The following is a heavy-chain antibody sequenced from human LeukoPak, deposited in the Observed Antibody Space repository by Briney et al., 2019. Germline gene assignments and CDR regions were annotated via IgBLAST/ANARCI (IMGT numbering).Heavy chain of an antibody. J-gene: IGHJ6*03. Sequence: GASVKVSCKASGYTFTSYYMHWVRQAPGQGLEWMGIINPSGGSTSYAQKFQGRVTMTRDMSTSTVYMELSSLRSEDTAVYYCARDPTLDRPPSGYCSSTSCRYYYYYYYMDVWGKGTTVTVSS. D-gene: IGHD2-2*03. CDR2: INPSGGST. V-gene: IGHV1-46*01. CDR3: ARDPTLDRPPSGYCSSTSCRYYYYYYYMDV. CDR1: GYTFTSYY.